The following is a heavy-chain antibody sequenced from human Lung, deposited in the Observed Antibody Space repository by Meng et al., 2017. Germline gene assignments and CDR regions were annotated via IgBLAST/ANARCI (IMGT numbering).Heavy chain of an antibody. CDR1: GFTFSTYW. CDR3: GRSDGYIRD. V-gene: IGHV3-74*01. Sequence: EVQLVESGGGLVQPGGSMRLPCAASGFTFSTYWMHWARQAPGKGLVWVSHINTDGSSTNYADSVKGRFTISRDNAKNTLYLQMNSLRAEDTAVYYCGRSDGYIRDWGQGTLVTVSS. D-gene: IGHD5-24*01. CDR2: INTDGSST. J-gene: IGHJ4*02.